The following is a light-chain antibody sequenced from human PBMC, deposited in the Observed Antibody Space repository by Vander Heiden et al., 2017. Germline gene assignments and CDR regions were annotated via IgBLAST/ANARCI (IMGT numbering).Light chain of an antibody. CDR3: QSYDSNLSGWV. CDR2: GNT. J-gene: IGLJ3*02. CDR1: SSNIGAGYD. Sequence: QSVLTQPPSVSGAPGPRVTISCTGSSSNIGAGYDVRWYQQLPGTAPKLLIYGNTNRPSGVPDRFSGSKSGTSASLAITGLQAEDEADYYCQSYDSNLSGWVFGGGTKLTVL. V-gene: IGLV1-40*01.